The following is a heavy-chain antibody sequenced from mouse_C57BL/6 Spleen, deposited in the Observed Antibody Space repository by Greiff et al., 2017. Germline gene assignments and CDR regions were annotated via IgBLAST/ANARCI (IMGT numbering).Heavy chain of an antibody. Sequence: DVMLVESGGGLVKPGGSLKLSCAASGFTFSDYGMHWVRQAPEKGLEWVAYISSGSSTIYYADTVKGRFTISSDNAKNTLFLQMTSLRSEDTAMYYCARARVTTYYAMDYWGQGTSVTVSS. CDR1: GFTFSDYG. CDR3: ARARVTTYYAMDY. D-gene: IGHD2-2*01. J-gene: IGHJ4*01. V-gene: IGHV5-17*01. CDR2: ISSGSSTI.